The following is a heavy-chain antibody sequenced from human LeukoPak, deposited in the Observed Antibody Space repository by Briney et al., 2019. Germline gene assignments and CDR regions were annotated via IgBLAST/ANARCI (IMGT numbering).Heavy chain of an antibody. D-gene: IGHD5-12*01. Sequence: PGGSLRLSCAASGFTFSSYSMNWVRQAPGKWLEWVSYISSSSSTIYYADSVKGRFTISRDNAKNSLYLQMNSLRAEDTAVYYCLIFTWEDSGDDRFDHWGQGTLVTVSS. CDR2: ISSSSSTI. CDR1: GFTFSSYS. CDR3: LIFTWEDSGDDRFDH. V-gene: IGHV3-48*01. J-gene: IGHJ4*02.